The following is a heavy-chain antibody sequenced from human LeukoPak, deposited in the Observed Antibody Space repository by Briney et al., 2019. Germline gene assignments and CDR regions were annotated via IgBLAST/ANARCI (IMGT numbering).Heavy chain of an antibody. D-gene: IGHD6-19*01. Sequence: PGRSLRLSCAASGFAFSSYAISWVRQAPGKWLEWVSAISGSGGSTYYADSVKGRFTISRDKSKNTLYLQMNSLRAEDTAVYYCAKGAYSSGFDPWGQGTLVTVSS. J-gene: IGHJ5*02. CDR1: GFAFSSYA. CDR2: ISGSGGST. V-gene: IGHV3-23*01. CDR3: AKGAYSSGFDP.